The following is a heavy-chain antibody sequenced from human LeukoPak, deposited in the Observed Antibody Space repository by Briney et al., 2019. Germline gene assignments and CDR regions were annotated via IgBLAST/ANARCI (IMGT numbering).Heavy chain of an antibody. CDR2: IKQDGSEK. V-gene: IGHV3-7*03. D-gene: IGHD1-7*01. CDR1: GFTFSSYW. CDR3: ARGFNGWNYGDAFDI. J-gene: IGHJ3*02. Sequence: GGSLRLSCATSGFTFSSYWMSWVRQAPGKGLEWVANIKQDGSEKYYVDSVKGRFTISRDNAKNSLYLQMNSLRAEDTALYYCARGFNGWNYGDAFDIWGQGTMVTVSS.